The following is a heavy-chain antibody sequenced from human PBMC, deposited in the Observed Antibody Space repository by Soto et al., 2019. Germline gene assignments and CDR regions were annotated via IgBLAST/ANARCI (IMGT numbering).Heavy chain of an antibody. V-gene: IGHV4-30-2*01. Sequence: PSETLSLTCAVSGGSISSGGYFRSWIRQPPGKGLEWIGYIYHSGSTYYNPSLKSRVSISVDRSKNQFSLKLSSVTAADTAVYYCARHSYGDYLDYYYGMDVWGQGTTVTVSS. CDR2: IYHSGST. D-gene: IGHD4-17*01. J-gene: IGHJ6*02. CDR3: ARHSYGDYLDYYYGMDV. CDR1: GGSISSGGYF.